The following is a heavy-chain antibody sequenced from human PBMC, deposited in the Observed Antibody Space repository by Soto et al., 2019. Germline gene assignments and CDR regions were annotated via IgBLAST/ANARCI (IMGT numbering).Heavy chain of an antibody. Sequence: GKGLEWIGEINHSGITNYSPSLKSRVTMSVDTSKNQFSLKLTSVTAADTALYYCARFPFDSNDWTNPRYFDIWGQGTLVTVSS. V-gene: IGHV4-34*01. D-gene: IGHD3-22*01. CDR3: ARFPFDSNDWTNPRYFDI. CDR2: INHSGIT. J-gene: IGHJ4*02.